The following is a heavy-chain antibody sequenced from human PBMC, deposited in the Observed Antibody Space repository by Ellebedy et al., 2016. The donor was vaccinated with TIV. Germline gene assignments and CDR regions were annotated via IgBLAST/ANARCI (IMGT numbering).Heavy chain of an antibody. Sequence: GESLKISCAASGFTLGSFGMHWVRQAPGKGLEWLAFISYDGSHKYIAQSVKGRFTVSRDNSMHTLYLQMDSLRAEDTAFYYCAREVYDSLTGAQYYGLEAWGQGTMVTVSS. J-gene: IGHJ6*02. V-gene: IGHV3-30*03. CDR1: GFTLGSFG. D-gene: IGHD3-9*01. CDR3: AREVYDSLTGAQYYGLEA. CDR2: ISYDGSHK.